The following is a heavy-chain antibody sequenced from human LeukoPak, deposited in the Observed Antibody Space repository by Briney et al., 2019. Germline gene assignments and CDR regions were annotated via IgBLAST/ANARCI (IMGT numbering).Heavy chain of an antibody. J-gene: IGHJ3*02. CDR3: ARTMFGWFGELSDAFDI. CDR1: GGSFSGYY. Sequence: PSETLSLTCAVYGGSFSGYYWSWIRQPPGKGLEWIGEINHSGSTNYNPSLKSRVTISVDTSKNQFSLKLSSVTAADTAVYYCARTMFGWFGELSDAFDIWGQGTMVTVSS. D-gene: IGHD3-10*01. CDR2: INHSGST. V-gene: IGHV4-34*01.